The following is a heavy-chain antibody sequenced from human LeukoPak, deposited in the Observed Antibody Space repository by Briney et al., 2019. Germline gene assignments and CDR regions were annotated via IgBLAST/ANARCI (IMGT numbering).Heavy chain of an antibody. Sequence: GGALRLSYAASGFTVSTKYMIGVRQAPGKGLEWVSLIYSGGSTYYADSVKGRFTISRDNSKNTLYLQMNSLRADDTAVYYCARHRGGSYRLGFWGQVTLVTVAS. CDR2: IYSGGST. D-gene: IGHD1-26*01. J-gene: IGHJ4*02. CDR3: ARHRGGSYRLGF. V-gene: IGHV3-53*01. CDR1: GFTVSTKY.